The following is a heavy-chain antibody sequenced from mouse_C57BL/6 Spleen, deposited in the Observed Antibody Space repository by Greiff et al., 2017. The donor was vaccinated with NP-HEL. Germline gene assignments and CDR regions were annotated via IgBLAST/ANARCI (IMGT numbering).Heavy chain of an antibody. CDR1: GYTFTDYY. D-gene: IGHD1-1*02. J-gene: IGHJ3*01. CDR2: INPYNGGT. CDR3: ASGRYGAWFAY. V-gene: IGHV1-19*01. Sequence: EVQLQQSGPVLVKPGASVKMSCKASGYTFTDYYMNWVKQSHGKSLEWIGVINPYNGGTSYNQKFKGKATLTVDKSSSTAYMELNSLTSEDSAVYYCASGRYGAWFAYWGQGTLVTVSA.